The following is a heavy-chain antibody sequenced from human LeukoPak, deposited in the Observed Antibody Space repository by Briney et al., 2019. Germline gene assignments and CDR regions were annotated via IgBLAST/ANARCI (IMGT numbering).Heavy chain of an antibody. V-gene: IGHV1-18*01. CDR3: ARDEDYGSGSPDY. Sequence: WASVKVSCKASGGTFSSYAISWVRQAPGQGLEWMGWISAYNGNTNYAQKLQGRVTMTTDTSTSTAYMELRSLRSDDTAVYYCARDEDYGSGSPDYWGQGTLVTVSS. J-gene: IGHJ4*02. CDR2: ISAYNGNT. CDR1: GGTFSSYA. D-gene: IGHD3-10*01.